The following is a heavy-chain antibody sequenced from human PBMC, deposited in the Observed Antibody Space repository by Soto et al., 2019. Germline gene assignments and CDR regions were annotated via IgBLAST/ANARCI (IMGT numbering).Heavy chain of an antibody. D-gene: IGHD3-10*01. Sequence: SEPLSLARTVSGTSISTGTYYWQWLRQHPVKGLEWIGHILHSGNTHYSPSLESRVTISVDTSKNQFSIKLTSVTVADTAVYYCAREGRSAAPQAGFDLWGQGTLVT. J-gene: IGHJ4*02. CDR3: AREGRSAAPQAGFDL. CDR2: ILHSGNT. CDR1: GTSISTGTYY. V-gene: IGHV4-31*02.